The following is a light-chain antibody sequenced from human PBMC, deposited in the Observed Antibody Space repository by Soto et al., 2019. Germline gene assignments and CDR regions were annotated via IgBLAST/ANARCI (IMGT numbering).Light chain of an antibody. CDR3: QQYNNWPPLT. Sequence: EIVMTQSPATLSVSPGERATLSCRASQSISSNLAWYQQKPGQAPRPLIYGASTRATGIPVRFSGSGSGTEFTLTISSLQSEDFVVYYCQQYNNWPPLTFGGGTKVEIK. CDR1: QSISSN. CDR2: GAS. V-gene: IGKV3-15*01. J-gene: IGKJ4*01.